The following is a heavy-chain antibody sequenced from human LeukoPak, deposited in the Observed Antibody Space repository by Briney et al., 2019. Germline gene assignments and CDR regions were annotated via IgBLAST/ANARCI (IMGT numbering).Heavy chain of an antibody. CDR3: AHIPAAGPRPDY. D-gene: IGHD6-13*01. J-gene: IGHJ4*02. CDR2: IYWDDDK. V-gene: IGHV2-5*02. CDR1: GFSLSTRGVG. Sequence: SGPTLVKPTQTLTLTCTFSGFSLSTRGVGVGWIRQPPGKALEWLALIYWDDDKRYSPSLKSRLTITKDTSKNQVVLTMTNMDPVDTATYYCAHIPAAGPRPDYWGQGTLVTVSS.